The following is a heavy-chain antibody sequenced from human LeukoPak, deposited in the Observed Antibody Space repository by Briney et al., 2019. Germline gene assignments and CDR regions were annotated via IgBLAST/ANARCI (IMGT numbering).Heavy chain of an antibody. CDR1: GGSISSYY. J-gene: IGHJ4*02. D-gene: IGHD6-13*01. V-gene: IGHV4-59*12. Sequence: PSETLSLTCTVSGGSISSYYWSWIRQPPGKGLEWIGYIYYSGSTNYNPSLKSRVTISVDTSKNQFSLKLSSVTAADTAVYYCARRGAAAGELTDYWGQGTLVTVSS. CDR3: ARRGAAAGELTDY. CDR2: IYYSGST.